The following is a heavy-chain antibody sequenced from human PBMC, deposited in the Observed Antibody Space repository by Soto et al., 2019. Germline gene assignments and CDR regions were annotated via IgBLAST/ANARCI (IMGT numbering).Heavy chain of an antibody. V-gene: IGHV3-74*01. Sequence: EVQLVESGGGLVQPGGSLRLSCAASGFTFSSYWMHWVRQVPGKGLVWVSRINGGGSSTSYADSVKGRFTISRDNAKNTLYLQMNSLSVEDTAVYHCARGLDGGHDGFRDWGQGTLVTVSS. CDR3: ARGLDGGHDGFRD. CDR1: GFTFSSYW. D-gene: IGHD5-12*01. J-gene: IGHJ4*02. CDR2: INGGGSST.